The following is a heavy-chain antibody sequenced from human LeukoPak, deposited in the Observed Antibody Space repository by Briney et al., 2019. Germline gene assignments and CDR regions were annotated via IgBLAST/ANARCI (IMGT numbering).Heavy chain of an antibody. CDR1: GGTFSSYA. Sequence: SVKVSCKASGGTFSSYAISWVRQAPGQGLEWMGRIIPILGIANYAQKFQGRVTITADESTSTAYMELSSLRSEDTAVYYCARDLAGVQQGYWGQGTLVTVSS. D-gene: IGHD6-13*01. CDR2: IIPILGIA. CDR3: ARDLAGVQQGY. J-gene: IGHJ4*02. V-gene: IGHV1-69*04.